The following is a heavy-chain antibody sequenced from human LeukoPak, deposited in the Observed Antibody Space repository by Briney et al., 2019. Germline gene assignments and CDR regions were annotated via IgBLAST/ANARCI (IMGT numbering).Heavy chain of an antibody. CDR2: IYHSGST. V-gene: IGHV4-38-2*02. CDR1: GYSISSGYY. CDR3: ARDIAAGDAFDI. J-gene: IGHJ3*02. Sequence: PSEILSLTCTVSGYSISSGYYWGWIRQPPGKGLEWIGSIYHSGSTYYNPSLKSRVTISVDTSKNQFSLKLSSVTAADTAVYYCARDIAAGDAFDIWGQGTMVTVSS. D-gene: IGHD6-13*01.